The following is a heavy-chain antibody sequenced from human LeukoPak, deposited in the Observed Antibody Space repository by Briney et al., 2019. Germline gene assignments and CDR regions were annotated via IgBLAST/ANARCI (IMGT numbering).Heavy chain of an antibody. V-gene: IGHV4-39*01. CDR3: ARRAVGTFDY. CDR1: GDSVSSSSYY. CDR2: IYYSGGT. J-gene: IGHJ4*02. D-gene: IGHD6-13*01. Sequence: SETLSLTCTVSGDSVSSSSYYWGWIRQPPGKGLEWIGSIYYSGGTYYNPSLKSRVSISIDTSKNQFSLNLSSVTAADTAVYYCARRAVGTFDYWGQGTLVTVSS.